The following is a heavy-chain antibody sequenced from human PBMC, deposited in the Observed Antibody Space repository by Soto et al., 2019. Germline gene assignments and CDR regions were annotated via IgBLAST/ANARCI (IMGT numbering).Heavy chain of an antibody. CDR3: AKDRDAVTSGFHTY. Sequence: GGSLRLSCVASGFSFSSCWMSWGRQAPGKGLEWVANIKQDGSEEYYVDSVKGRFTISGDNAKNSLYLQMNSLRVEDTAVYYCAKDRDAVTSGFHTYWGQGMLATVAS. CDR1: GFSFSSCW. J-gene: IGHJ4*02. CDR2: IKQDGSEE. D-gene: IGHD4-17*01. V-gene: IGHV3-7*03.